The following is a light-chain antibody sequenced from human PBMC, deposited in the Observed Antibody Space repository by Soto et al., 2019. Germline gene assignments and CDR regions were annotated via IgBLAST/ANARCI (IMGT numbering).Light chain of an antibody. CDR2: KAS. Sequence: GDRFTITCLASQIISSWLAWYQQKPGKAPKLLIYKASSLESGVPSRFSGSGFGTEFSLTISSLQSADVAVYYCHQYNNWPSWTFGQGTKVDIK. V-gene: IGKV1-5*03. CDR3: HQYNNWPSWT. J-gene: IGKJ1*01. CDR1: QIISSW.